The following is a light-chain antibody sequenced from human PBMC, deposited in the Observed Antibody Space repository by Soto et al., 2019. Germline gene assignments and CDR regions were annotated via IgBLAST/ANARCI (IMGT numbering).Light chain of an antibody. CDR3: QSWGYGIWV. Sequence: QSVLTQSPSASASLGASVKLTCTLSSGHSSYAIAWHQQQPEKGPRFLMKLNNDGSYSKGDGIPDRFSGSSSGAERYLTISSLQSEDEADYYCQSWGYGIWVFGGGTMLTVL. CDR2: LNNDGSY. V-gene: IGLV4-69*01. CDR1: SGHSSYA. J-gene: IGLJ3*02.